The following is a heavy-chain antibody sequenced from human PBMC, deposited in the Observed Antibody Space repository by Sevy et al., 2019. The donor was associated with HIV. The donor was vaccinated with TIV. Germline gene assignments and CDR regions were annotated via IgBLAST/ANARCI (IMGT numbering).Heavy chain of an antibody. V-gene: IGHV3-23*01. Sequence: GGSLRLSCAASGFTFSKYSMSWVRQPPGKGLEWVSTLSFGCGEINYADSVKGRFTISRDNSKSSVYLQMNNLRPEDTAVYYCAREGCNKPNDYWGQGTLVTVSS. CDR2: LSFGCGEI. CDR1: GFTFSKYS. CDR3: AREGCNKPNDY. J-gene: IGHJ4*02. D-gene: IGHD2-8*01.